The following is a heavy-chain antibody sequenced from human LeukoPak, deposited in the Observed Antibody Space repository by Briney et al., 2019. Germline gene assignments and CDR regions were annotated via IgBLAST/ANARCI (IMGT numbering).Heavy chain of an antibody. CDR1: GGTFSSYA. D-gene: IGHD3-3*01. V-gene: IGHV1-69*13. CDR3: ARGAYYDFWSRSAGDAFDI. Sequence: SVKVSCKASGGTFSSYAISWVRQAPGQGLEWMGGIIPIFGTANYAQKFQGRVTITADESTSTAYMELSSLRSEDTAVYYCARGAYYDFWSRSAGDAFDIWGQGTMVTVSS. CDR2: IIPIFGTA. J-gene: IGHJ3*02.